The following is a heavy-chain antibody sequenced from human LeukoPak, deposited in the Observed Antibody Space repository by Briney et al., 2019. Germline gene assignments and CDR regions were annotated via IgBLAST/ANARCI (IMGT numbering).Heavy chain of an antibody. CDR1: GYSFTSYW. CDR2: IYPGDSDT. Sequence: GESLQISCQGSGYSFTSYWIGWVRQVPGKGLEWMGIIYPGDSDTRYSPSFQGQVTISADKSISTAYLQWSSLKASDTAMYYCARRVSYGHFDYWGQGTLVTVSS. J-gene: IGHJ4*02. D-gene: IGHD5-18*01. CDR3: ARRVSYGHFDY. V-gene: IGHV5-51*01.